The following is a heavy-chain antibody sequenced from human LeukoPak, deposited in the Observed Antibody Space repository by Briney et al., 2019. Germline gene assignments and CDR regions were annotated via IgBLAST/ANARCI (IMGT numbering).Heavy chain of an antibody. D-gene: IGHD3-10*01. CDR3: ATDPTGVPHLRY. J-gene: IGHJ4*02. V-gene: IGHV1-18*01. CDR2: ISAYNGNT. Sequence: GASVKVSCKASGYTFTSCGISWVRQAPGQGLEWMGWISAYNGNTNYAQKFQGRVTMTEDTSTDTAYMELSSLRSEDTAVYYCATDPTGVPHLRYWGQGTLVTVSS. CDR1: GYTFTSCG.